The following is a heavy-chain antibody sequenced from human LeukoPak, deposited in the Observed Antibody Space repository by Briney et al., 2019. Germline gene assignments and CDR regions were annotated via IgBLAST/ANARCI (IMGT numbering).Heavy chain of an antibody. J-gene: IGHJ4*02. CDR1: GFTFNSYA. Sequence: PGGSLRLSCAASGFTFNSYAISWVRQAPGRGLEWVSAIGDTGDKTYYADSVKGRFTISRDSSKNTVSLQMNSLRAEDTAVYHCAKEIWYGSGSALRGYFDYWGQGTLVTVSS. CDR2: IGDTGDKT. CDR3: AKEIWYGSGSALRGYFDY. D-gene: IGHD3-10*01. V-gene: IGHV3-23*01.